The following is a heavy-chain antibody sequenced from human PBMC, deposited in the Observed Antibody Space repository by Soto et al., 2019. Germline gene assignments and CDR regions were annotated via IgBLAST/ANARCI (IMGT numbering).Heavy chain of an antibody. V-gene: IGHV4-61*01. CDR1: AGSVSGDTHY. D-gene: IGHD6-13*01. CDR2: IYNSEST. Sequence: QAQLQESGPGPVKPSETLSLTCTVSAGSVSGDTHYWSWIRQPPGKGLEWIGYIYNSESTNYNPSLKSRVTISVDTSKNQFSLKLSSVTAADTAMYYCARGYRTSWYWFDLWGRGTLVTVSS. J-gene: IGHJ2*01. CDR3: ARGYRTSWYWFDL.